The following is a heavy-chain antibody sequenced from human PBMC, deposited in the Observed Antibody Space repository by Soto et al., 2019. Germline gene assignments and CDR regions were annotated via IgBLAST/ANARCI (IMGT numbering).Heavy chain of an antibody. CDR3: ARGQHCTDGVCYTYDY. D-gene: IGHD2-8*01. Sequence: PSETLSLTRAVYSGSFSGYYWNWIRQPPGKGLEWIGEINYSGSTNYNPSLKSRVTISVDTSKNQFSLKVSSVTAADTALYYCARGQHCTDGVCYTYDYWGQGTLVTVSS. J-gene: IGHJ4*02. CDR1: SGSFSGYY. V-gene: IGHV4-34*01. CDR2: INYSGST.